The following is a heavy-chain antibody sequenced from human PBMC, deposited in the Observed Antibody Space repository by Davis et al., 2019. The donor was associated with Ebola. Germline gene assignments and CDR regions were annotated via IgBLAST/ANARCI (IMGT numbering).Heavy chain of an antibody. CDR1: GFTFSVSA. CDR2: IRTRTNNYAK. Sequence: GESLKISCAASGFTFSVSAIHWVRQASGKGLEWVGRIRTRTNNYAKVYAPSVKGRFTVSRDDSKNMAYLQMNSLRIEDTAVYYCTGLDYGMDVWGKGTTVTVST. V-gene: IGHV3-73*01. J-gene: IGHJ6*04. CDR3: TGLDYGMDV.